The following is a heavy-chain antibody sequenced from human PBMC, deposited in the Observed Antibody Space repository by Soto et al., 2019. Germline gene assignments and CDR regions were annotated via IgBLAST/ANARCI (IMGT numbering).Heavy chain of an antibody. Sequence: QVQLVQSGAEVKKPGSSVQVSCKASGGTFNIYNINWVRQAPGQGLEWMGGILPIFGTTNYAQRFQGRLTIIADDSTSTAYMELSSLRSEDTAVYYCARDETGDSYYYYYGMDVWGQGTTVTVTS. J-gene: IGHJ6*02. V-gene: IGHV1-69*01. CDR3: ARDETGDSYYYYYGMDV. CDR1: GGTFNIYN. D-gene: IGHD7-27*01. CDR2: ILPIFGTT.